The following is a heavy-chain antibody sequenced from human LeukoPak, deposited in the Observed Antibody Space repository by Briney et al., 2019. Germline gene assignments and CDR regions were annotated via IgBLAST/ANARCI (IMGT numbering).Heavy chain of an antibody. J-gene: IGHJ5*02. D-gene: IGHD6-19*01. Sequence: PGRPLSLSCAASGFPLEEYAMLWVRHAPGKGLEWVSGIRWKNGSIGYADSVQGRFTISREHAKNSLYLQMNSLRAEDTALYYCAKDPRLRSGSDGFSFFDPWGQGTLVTVSS. CDR3: AKDPRLRSGSDGFSFFDP. V-gene: IGHV3-9*01. CDR1: GFPLEEYA. CDR2: IRWKNGSI.